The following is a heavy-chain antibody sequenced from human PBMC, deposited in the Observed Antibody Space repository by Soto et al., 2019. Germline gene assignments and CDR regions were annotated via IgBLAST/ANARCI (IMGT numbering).Heavy chain of an antibody. CDR3: SRGSVSLHYGMDV. CDR1: GFTFRSYS. CDR2: ISSSSSYI. J-gene: IGHJ6*04. Sequence: EVQLVESGGGLVKPGGSLRLSCAASGFTFRSYSMNWVRQAPGQGLEWVSSISSSSSYIYYADSVKGRVTISRDNANNSMYLQMNILRAEDKAVYYCSRGSVSLHYGMDVWCEGTTVTGST. D-gene: IGHD2-8*01. V-gene: IGHV3-21*01.